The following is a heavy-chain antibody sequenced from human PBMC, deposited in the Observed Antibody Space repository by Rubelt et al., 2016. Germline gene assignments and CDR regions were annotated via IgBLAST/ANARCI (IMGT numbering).Heavy chain of an antibody. D-gene: IGHD6-13*01. CDR1: GGSFSGYY. Sequence: QVQLQQWGAGLFKPSETLSLTCAVYGGSFSGYYWSWIRTPPGKGLDWTGGITHSGSTHSNPSLKSRVPIAVDTSKNQFSLKLSSVTAADTAVYYCARGLARAAAAPRRLWFDPWGQGTLVTVSS. J-gene: IGHJ5*02. V-gene: IGHV4-34*01. CDR3: ARGLARAAAAPRRLWFDP. CDR2: ITHSGST.